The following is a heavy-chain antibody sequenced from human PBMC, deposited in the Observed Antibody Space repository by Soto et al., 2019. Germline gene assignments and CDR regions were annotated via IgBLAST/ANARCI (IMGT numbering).Heavy chain of an antibody. CDR2: IIPIFGTA. CDR1: GGTFGSCA. Sequence: GASVELSCKASGGTFGSCAISWVRQAPGQGLEWMGGIIPIFGTANYAQKFQGRVTITADESTSTAYMELSSLRSEDTAVYYCARIGLGYSYGYHGVPFDPWGQGALVTVSS. J-gene: IGHJ5*02. CDR3: ARIGLGYSYGYHGVPFDP. V-gene: IGHV1-69*13. D-gene: IGHD5-18*01.